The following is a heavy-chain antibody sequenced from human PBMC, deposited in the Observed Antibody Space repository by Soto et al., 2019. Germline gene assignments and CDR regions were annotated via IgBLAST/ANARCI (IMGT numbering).Heavy chain of an antibody. J-gene: IGHJ6*02. CDR2: VSYDGNHK. CDR1: GFTFRSFG. CDR3: AKDVGQQLVLNYGMDV. Sequence: QVPLVESGGGVIQPGTSLSLSCGSSGFTFRSFGMYWVRQAPGKGLEWVAVVSYDGNHKYYADSVKGRFTVSRDNAKNMLYLQMTSLRGEDTAVYYCAKDVGQQLVLNYGMDVWGQGTTVTVSS. V-gene: IGHV3-30*18. D-gene: IGHD6-13*01.